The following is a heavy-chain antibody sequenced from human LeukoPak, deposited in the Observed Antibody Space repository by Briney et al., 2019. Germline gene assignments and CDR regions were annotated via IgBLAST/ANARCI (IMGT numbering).Heavy chain of an antibody. J-gene: IGHJ4*02. CDR1: GFTVSNNY. D-gene: IGHD5-18*01. Sequence: GGSLRLSCTASGFTVSNNYMSWVRQAPGKGLEWVSVIYSGGSTYHADSVKGRFIISRDNSKNTLNLQVNSLRVEDSAVYYCARDRYSYGYALDCWGQGTLVTVSS. CDR3: ARDRYSYGYALDC. V-gene: IGHV3-66*02. CDR2: IYSGGST.